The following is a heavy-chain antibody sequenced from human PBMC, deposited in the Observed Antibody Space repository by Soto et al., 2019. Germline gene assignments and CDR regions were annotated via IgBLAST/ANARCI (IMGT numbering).Heavy chain of an antibody. CDR1: GFTFSSYA. V-gene: IGHV3-23*01. CDR2: ISGSGGST. CDR3: ARGLKNYYALDV. Sequence: GGSLRLSCAASGFTFSSYAMSWVRQAPGKGLEWVSAISGSGGSTYYADSVKGRFTISRDNSKNTLYLQMNSLRAEDTAVYYCARGLKNYYALDVWGQGTTVTVSS. J-gene: IGHJ6*02.